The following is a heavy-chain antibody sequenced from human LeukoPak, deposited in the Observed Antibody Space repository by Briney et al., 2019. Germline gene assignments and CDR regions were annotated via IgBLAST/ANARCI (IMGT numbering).Heavy chain of an antibody. CDR1: GFTFSNFW. V-gene: IGHV3-74*01. CDR3: VRDLPGIGTDY. Sequence: PGGSLRLSCSASGFTFSNFWMHWVRQTPGKGLVWVSHIRSDGSNPGYADSVKGRFTISRDNAKSTLYLLMNSLRAEDTALYYCVRDLPGIGTDYWGQGTLVAVSS. CDR2: IRSDGSNP. D-gene: IGHD6-13*01. J-gene: IGHJ4*02.